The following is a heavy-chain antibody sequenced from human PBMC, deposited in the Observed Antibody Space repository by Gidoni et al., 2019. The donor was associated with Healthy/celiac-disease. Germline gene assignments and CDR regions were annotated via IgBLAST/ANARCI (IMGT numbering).Heavy chain of an antibody. V-gene: IGHV5-10-1*01. Sequence: DVQLVQSGAEGKKPGASLRISCKRSEYSFTSYWSSWVRRMPGKGLEWMGRIDPSDSYTNYSPSFHGHVTISADKSISTAYLQWSSLKASDTAMYYCARHLDQVDFDSSYWGQGTLVTVSS. D-gene: IGHD3-9*01. CDR2: IDPSDSYT. CDR3: ARHLDQVDFDSSY. CDR1: EYSFTSYW. J-gene: IGHJ4*02.